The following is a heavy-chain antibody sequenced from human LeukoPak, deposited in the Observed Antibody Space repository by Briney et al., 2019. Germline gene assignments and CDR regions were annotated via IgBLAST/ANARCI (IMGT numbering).Heavy chain of an antibody. D-gene: IGHD3-9*01. CDR2: INPNSGGT. J-gene: IGHJ6*03. Sequence: ALVKVSCKASGYTFTGYYMHSVRQAPGQGLEWMGWINPNSGGTNYAQKFQGRVTMTRDTSISTAYMELSRLRSDDTAVYYCASEEQYYDILTGYYSYYYYYMDVWGKGTTVTVSS. CDR3: ASEEQYYDILTGYYSYYYYYMDV. CDR1: GYTFTGYY. V-gene: IGHV1-2*02.